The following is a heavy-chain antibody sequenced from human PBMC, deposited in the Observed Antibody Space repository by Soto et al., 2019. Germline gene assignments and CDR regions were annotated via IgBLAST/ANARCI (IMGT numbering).Heavy chain of an antibody. CDR2: ISSDGRKE. Sequence: QEQLVESGGGVVQPGRSLRLSCAASGFSFRTYAMHWVRQAPGKGLEWVAVISSDGRKEFYDDSVKGRFTISRDNSKNTLYLQMNSPRADDTAIYYCARDNGGYWGQGTLVTVSS. D-gene: IGHD2-8*01. V-gene: IGHV3-30*04. CDR1: GFSFRTYA. CDR3: ARDNGGY. J-gene: IGHJ4*02.